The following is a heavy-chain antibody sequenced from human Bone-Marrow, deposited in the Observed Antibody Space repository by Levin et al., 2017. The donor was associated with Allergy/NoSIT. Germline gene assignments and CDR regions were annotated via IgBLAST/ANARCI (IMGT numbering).Heavy chain of an antibody. J-gene: IGHJ4*02. D-gene: IGHD4-17*01. CDR2: ISGSGGST. Sequence: PGGSLRLSCAASGFTFSSYAMSWVRQAPGKGLEWVSAISGSGGSTYYADSVKGRFTISRDNSKNTLYLQMNSLRAEDTAVYYCAKDHNDGDYLNYFDYWGQGTLVTVSS. CDR3: AKDHNDGDYLNYFDY. V-gene: IGHV3-23*01. CDR1: GFTFSSYA.